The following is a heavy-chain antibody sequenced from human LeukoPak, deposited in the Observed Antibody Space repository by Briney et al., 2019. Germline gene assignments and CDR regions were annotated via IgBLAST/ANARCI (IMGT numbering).Heavy chain of an antibody. V-gene: IGHV5-51*01. CDR2: IYPADYDT. CDR1: GYDFTSYW. CDR3: ARGLGYSTSSISFDS. D-gene: IGHD6-6*01. Sequence: GESLKISCRVSGYDFTSYWIAWVRQMPGRGLEWMGYIYPADYDTRYSPSFQGQVTISADRSVTTAYLQWSSLKASDTAVYFCARGLGYSTSSISFDSWGQGTLVTVSS. J-gene: IGHJ4*02.